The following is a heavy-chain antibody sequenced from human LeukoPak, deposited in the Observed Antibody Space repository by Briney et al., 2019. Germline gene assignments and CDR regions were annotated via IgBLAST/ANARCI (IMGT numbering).Heavy chain of an antibody. CDR2: IYNSGST. Sequence: SETLSLTCTVSGGSISNYYWTWIRQPPGKGLEWIGYIYNSGSTNYNPSLKSRVTISVDTSKNQFSLKLSSVTAADTAVYYCARRHKVGAGDALDIWGQGTMVTVSS. D-gene: IGHD3-10*01. CDR3: ARRHKVGAGDALDI. V-gene: IGHV4-59*08. J-gene: IGHJ3*02. CDR1: GGSISNYY.